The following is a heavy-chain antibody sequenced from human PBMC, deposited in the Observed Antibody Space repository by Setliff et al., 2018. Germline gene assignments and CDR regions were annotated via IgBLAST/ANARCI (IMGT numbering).Heavy chain of an antibody. D-gene: IGHD2-2*01. V-gene: IGHV1-18*01. CDR3: VRGPGPRVVVAMPFDY. J-gene: IGHJ4*02. CDR2: ISPNYDYT. Sequence: GASVKVSCKASGFVFTNYAITWVRQAPGQGLEWMGWISPNYDYTNYAQKFQDRVTITADTSTGTAYMELRSLTSDDTAVYYCVRGPGPRVVVAMPFDYWGQGTPVTVPQ. CDR1: GFVFTNYA.